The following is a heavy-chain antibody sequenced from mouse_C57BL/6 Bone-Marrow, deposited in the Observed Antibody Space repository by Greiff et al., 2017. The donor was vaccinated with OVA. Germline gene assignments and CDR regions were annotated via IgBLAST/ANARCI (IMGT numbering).Heavy chain of an antibody. D-gene: IGHD2-1*01. CDR1: GFTFSSYG. V-gene: IGHV5-6*01. J-gene: IGHJ3*01. CDR3: ARHGLLSY. Sequence: VQLQQSGGDLVKPGGSLKLSCAASGFTFSSYGMSWVRQTPDKRLEWVATISSGGSYTYYPDSVKGRFTISRDNAKNTLYLQMSSLKSEDTAMYYCARHGLLSYWGQGTLVTVSA. CDR2: ISSGGSYT.